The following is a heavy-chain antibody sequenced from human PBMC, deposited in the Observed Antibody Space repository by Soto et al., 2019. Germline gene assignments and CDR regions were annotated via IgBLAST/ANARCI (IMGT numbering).Heavy chain of an antibody. CDR1: VFTFISYS. D-gene: IGHD3-9*01. Sequence: GGSLRLSCASSVFTFISYSMNWVRQAPGKGLEWVSSISSSSSYIYYADSVKGRFTISRDNAKNSLYLQMNSLRAEDTAVYYCASTSYDILTGSNWFDPWGQGTLVTVSS. V-gene: IGHV3-21*01. CDR2: ISSSSSYI. CDR3: ASTSYDILTGSNWFDP. J-gene: IGHJ5*02.